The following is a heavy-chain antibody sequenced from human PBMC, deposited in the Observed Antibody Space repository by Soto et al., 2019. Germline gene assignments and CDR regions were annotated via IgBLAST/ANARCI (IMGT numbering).Heavy chain of an antibody. D-gene: IGHD2-21*02. CDR2: IYYSGST. CDR1: GGSISSGGYY. V-gene: IGHV4-31*03. J-gene: IGHJ6*02. Sequence: SETLSLTCTVSGGSISSGGYYWSWIRHHPGKGLEWIGYIYYSGSTYYNPSLKSRVTISVDTSKNQFSLKLSSVTAADTAVYYCARDREVTAGYYYYGMDVWGQGTTVTVSS. CDR3: ARDREVTAGYYYYGMDV.